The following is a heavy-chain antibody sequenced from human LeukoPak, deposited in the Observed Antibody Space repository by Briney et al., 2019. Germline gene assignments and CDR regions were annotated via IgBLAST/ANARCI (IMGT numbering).Heavy chain of an antibody. V-gene: IGHV4-4*02. J-gene: IGHJ6*03. CDR2: IYHSGTT. CDR1: GGSISSDNW. Sequence: SETLSLTCAVSGGSISSDNWWSWVRQSPGKGLEWIGEIYHSGTTNYNPSLESRVTISVDKSKNQFSLKLSSVTAADTAVYYCARESITMVPGGYYYYMDVWGKGTTVTVSS. CDR3: ARESITMVPGGYYYYMDV. D-gene: IGHD3-10*01.